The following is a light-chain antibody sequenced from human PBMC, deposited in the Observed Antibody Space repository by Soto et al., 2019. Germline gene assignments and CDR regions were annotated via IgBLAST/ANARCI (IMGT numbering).Light chain of an antibody. Sequence: DIQMTQSPSSLSASVGDRVTITCRASQSISSYLNWYQQKPGNAPKLLIYAASSLQSGVPSRFSGSGSGTDFTLTISSLQPEDFATYYCQQSYSTPRCTFGQGTKLEIK. V-gene: IGKV1-39*01. J-gene: IGKJ2*02. CDR3: QQSYSTPRCT. CDR2: AAS. CDR1: QSISSY.